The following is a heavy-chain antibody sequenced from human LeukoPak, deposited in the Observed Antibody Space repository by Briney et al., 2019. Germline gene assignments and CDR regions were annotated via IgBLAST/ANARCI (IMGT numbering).Heavy chain of an antibody. CDR3: AKGTIAARLGSYDY. Sequence: GGSLRLSCAASGLTVSRNYMSWVRQAPGKGLESVAVIYSGGSTYYADSVRGRFTISRDNSKNTLYLQMNSLRVEDTAVYYCAKGTIAARLGSYDYWGQGTLVTVSS. J-gene: IGHJ4*02. CDR1: GLTVSRNY. D-gene: IGHD6-6*01. V-gene: IGHV3-53*01. CDR2: IYSGGST.